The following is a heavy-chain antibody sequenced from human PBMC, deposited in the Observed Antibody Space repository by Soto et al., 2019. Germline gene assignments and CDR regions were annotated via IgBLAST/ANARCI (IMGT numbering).Heavy chain of an antibody. Sequence: QVQLQESGPGLVQPSETLSLTCTVSGGSITRYFWSWIRQAPGKGLQWFGNMYYRGGSDYNPSLKSRVTISVDTSKNQFSLRLNSVTAADTAVYYCATYDSPYYFMDVWGKGTTVTVSS. CDR3: ATYDSPYYFMDV. D-gene: IGHD3-16*01. CDR1: GGSITRYF. J-gene: IGHJ6*03. V-gene: IGHV4-59*13. CDR2: MYYRGGS.